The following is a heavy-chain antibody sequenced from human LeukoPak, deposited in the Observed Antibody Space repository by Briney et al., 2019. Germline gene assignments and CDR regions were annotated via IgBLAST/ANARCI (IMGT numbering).Heavy chain of an antibody. CDR1: GGSISSGDYY. J-gene: IGHJ4*02. CDR2: IGGGGRT. Sequence: LSLTCTVSGGSISSGDYYWSWIRQPPGKGLEWVSAIGGGGRTFYADSAKGRFTTSRDNSKNTLYLQMDSLRVEDTALYYCARDHGLQMIARRGFDFWGQGTLVTVSS. CDR3: ARDHGLQMIARRGFDF. V-gene: IGHV3-53*01. D-gene: IGHD2-21*01.